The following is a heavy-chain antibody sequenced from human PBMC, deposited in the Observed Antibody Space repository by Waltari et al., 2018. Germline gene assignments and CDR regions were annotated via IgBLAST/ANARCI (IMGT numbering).Heavy chain of an antibody. V-gene: IGHV1-69-2*01. Sequence: EVQVVQSGAEVKKPGATVKIYCKAAGYTFTDFYIHWLQLAPGKGLEWMGRVNTEDGETMYGMNFRDRITMTADTSTNTAYMELSSLRSADTAVYYCVVGGYCSPSICPWDYWGQGTLVTVSS. J-gene: IGHJ4*02. CDR1: GYTFTDFY. CDR2: VNTEDGET. CDR3: VVGGYCSPSICPWDY. D-gene: IGHD2-15*01.